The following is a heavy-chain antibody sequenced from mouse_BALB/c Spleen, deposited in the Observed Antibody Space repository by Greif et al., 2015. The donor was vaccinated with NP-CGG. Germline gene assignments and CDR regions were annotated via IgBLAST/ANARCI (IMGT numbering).Heavy chain of an antibody. V-gene: IGHV1-11*01. Sequence: VQLQQSGAELASPGASVSLSCKASGYTYTDRIMTWVKKRAGQGLEWIGRIYPVSGETHYNHKVMGKATFSVDRSSSTVYMVLNSLTSEDPAVYYCGRSYDFDYWGQGTTLTVSS. D-gene: IGHD1-1*01. CDR1: GYTYTDRI. CDR3: GRSYDFDY. CDR2: IYPVSGET. J-gene: IGHJ2*01.